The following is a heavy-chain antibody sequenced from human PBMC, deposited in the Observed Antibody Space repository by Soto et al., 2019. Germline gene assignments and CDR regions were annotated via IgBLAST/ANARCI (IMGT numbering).Heavy chain of an antibody. V-gene: IGHV1-18*01. CDR3: ASSYSNYALIDYYYYGLAV. Sequence: ASVKVSCKASGYTFTSYGISWLRQAPGQGLEWMGWISAYNGNTKYAQKFQGRVTITTDTSASTAYMELSSLRSEDTAVYYCASSYSNYALIDYYYYGLAVWGQGTTVTVSS. CDR1: GYTFTSYG. J-gene: IGHJ6*02. CDR2: ISAYNGNT. D-gene: IGHD4-4*01.